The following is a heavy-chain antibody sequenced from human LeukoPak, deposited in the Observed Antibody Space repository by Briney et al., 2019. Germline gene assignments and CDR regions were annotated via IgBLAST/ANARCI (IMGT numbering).Heavy chain of an antibody. Sequence: PGGSLRLSCAASGFTFNKYAMSWVRQAPDMGLECLSYVSGSGGATYYAASVKGRFTISRDNSKNTVYLQMGSLRAEDTAVYYCAKNRGGTYKYYMDVWGNGTTVTVSS. D-gene: IGHD1-1*01. J-gene: IGHJ6*03. CDR3: AKNRGGTYKYYMDV. CDR2: VSGSGGAT. CDR1: GFTFNKYA. V-gene: IGHV3-23*01.